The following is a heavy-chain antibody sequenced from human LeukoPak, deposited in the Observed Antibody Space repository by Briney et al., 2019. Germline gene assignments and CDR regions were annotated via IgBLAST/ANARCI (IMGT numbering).Heavy chain of an antibody. CDR3: ARDTDFDF. Sequence: GGSLRLSCAASGFTVISNYMSWVRQAPGKGLEWVSAIYYSTTYYADSVKGRFTISRDNSKNTLYLQMNSLRAEDTAVYYCARDTDFDFWGQGTLVTVSS. J-gene: IGHJ4*02. D-gene: IGHD4-11*01. V-gene: IGHV3-53*01. CDR1: GFTVISNY. CDR2: IYYSTT.